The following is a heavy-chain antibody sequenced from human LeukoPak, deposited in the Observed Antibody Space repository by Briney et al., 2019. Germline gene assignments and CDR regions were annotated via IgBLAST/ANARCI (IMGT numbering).Heavy chain of an antibody. D-gene: IGHD1-1*01. CDR2: INNDGSIT. J-gene: IGHJ6*03. CDR3: ARDRLLEDRDYNSYYYMDV. CDR1: GFTFSSYW. V-gene: IGHV3-74*01. Sequence: GGSLRLSCAASGFTFSSYWMHWVRQDSGKGLVWVSHINNDGSITNCADSVKGRFTISRDNAKNSLSLQMNSLRAEDTAVYYCARDRLLEDRDYNSYYYMDVWGIGTTVTVSS.